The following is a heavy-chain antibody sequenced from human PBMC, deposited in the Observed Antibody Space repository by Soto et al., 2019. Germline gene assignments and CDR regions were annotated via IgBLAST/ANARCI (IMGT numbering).Heavy chain of an antibody. CDR2: ISAYNGNT. J-gene: IGHJ5*02. Sequence: ASVRVSCKASGYTFTSYGISWVRQAPGQGLEWMGWISAYNGNTNYAQKLQGRVTMTTDTSTSTAYMELRSLRSDDTAVYYCAGCVEGSTSCYNWFDPWGQGTLVTVSS. CDR3: AGCVEGSTSCYNWFDP. V-gene: IGHV1-18*01. CDR1: GYTFTSYG. D-gene: IGHD2-2*01.